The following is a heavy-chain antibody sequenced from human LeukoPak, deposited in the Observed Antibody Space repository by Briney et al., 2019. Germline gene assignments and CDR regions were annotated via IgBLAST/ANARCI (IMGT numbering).Heavy chain of an antibody. Sequence: PSETLSLTCTVSGGSISGYYWSWIRQPPGKGLEWIGYIYDRGSTNYNPSLKSRVTISVDTSKSQFSLKLSSVTAADMAVYYCARVGGTNYYYYGMDVWGQGTTVTVSS. CDR3: ARVGGTNYYYYGMDV. V-gene: IGHV4-59*01. D-gene: IGHD3-10*01. CDR2: IYDRGST. CDR1: GGSISGYY. J-gene: IGHJ6*02.